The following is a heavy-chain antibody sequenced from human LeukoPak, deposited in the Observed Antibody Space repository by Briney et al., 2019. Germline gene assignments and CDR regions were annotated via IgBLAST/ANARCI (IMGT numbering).Heavy chain of an antibody. CDR1: GGTFSSYT. V-gene: IGHV1-69*06. J-gene: IGHJ6*04. CDR2: IIPLFGTP. CDR3: ASATLRCSGGSCYEMDV. D-gene: IGHD2-15*01. Sequence: SVKVSCKASGGTFSSYTISWVRQAPGQGLEWMGGIIPLFGTPDYAQKFQDRLTITADKSTSTAYMELTSLGSEDTAVYYCASATLRCSGGSCYEMDVWGKGTTVTVSS.